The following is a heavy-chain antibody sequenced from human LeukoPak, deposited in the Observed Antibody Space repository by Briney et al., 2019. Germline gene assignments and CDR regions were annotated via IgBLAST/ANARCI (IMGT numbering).Heavy chain of an antibody. D-gene: IGHD6-13*01. CDR1: GFTFSSYG. CDR2: ISYDGSNK. V-gene: IGHV3-30*18. J-gene: IGHJ6*02. CDR3: AKGRAAAGTGYYGMDV. Sequence: PGRSLRLSCAASGFTFSSYGMHWVRQAPGKGLEWVAVISYDGSNKYYADSVKGRFTISRDNSKNTLYLQMNSLRAEDTAVYYCAKGRAAAGTGYYGMDVWGQGTTVTVSS.